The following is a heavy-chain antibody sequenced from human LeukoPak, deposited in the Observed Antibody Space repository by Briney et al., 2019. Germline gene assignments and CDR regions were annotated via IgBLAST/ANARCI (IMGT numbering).Heavy chain of an antibody. V-gene: IGHV3-48*03. J-gene: IGHJ6*03. D-gene: IGHD2-15*01. CDR2: ISRSGSTK. CDR3: ARVLRYCSGGNCYSGGLGYMDV. Sequence: PGGSLRLSCAASGFTFSNYEMNWVRQAPGKGLEWISYISRSGSTKYYADSVKGRFTISRDNAKNSLFLQMNSLRAEDTAVYYCARVLRYCSGGNCYSGGLGYMDVWGKGTTVTISS. CDR1: GFTFSNYE.